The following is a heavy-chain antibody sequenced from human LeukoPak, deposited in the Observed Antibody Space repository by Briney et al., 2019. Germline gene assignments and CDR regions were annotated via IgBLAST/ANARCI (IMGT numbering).Heavy chain of an antibody. V-gene: IGHV1-69*04. Sequence: SVKVSCKASGGTFSSYTISWVRQAPGQGLEWMGRIIPILGIANYAQKFQGRVTITADKSTSTAYMELRSLRSDDTAVYYCARDGWGRSKPGDYWGQGTLVTVSS. CDR3: ARDGWGRSKPGDY. D-gene: IGHD2-21*02. J-gene: IGHJ4*02. CDR2: IIPILGIA. CDR1: GGTFSSYT.